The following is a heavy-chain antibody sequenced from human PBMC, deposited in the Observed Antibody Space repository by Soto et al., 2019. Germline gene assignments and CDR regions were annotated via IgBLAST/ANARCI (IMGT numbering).Heavy chain of an antibody. V-gene: IGHV3-7*01. CDR1: GFTFSSYW. CDR2: IKQDGSEK. Sequence: EVQLVESGGGLGQPGGSLRLSCAASGFTFSSYWMSWVRQAPGKGLEWVANIKQDGSEKYYVDSVKGRFTISRDNAKNSLYLQMHSLRAEDSAVYYCARGTYLEAFDIWGQGTMVTVSS. J-gene: IGHJ3*02. CDR3: ARGTYLEAFDI. D-gene: IGHD2-21*01.